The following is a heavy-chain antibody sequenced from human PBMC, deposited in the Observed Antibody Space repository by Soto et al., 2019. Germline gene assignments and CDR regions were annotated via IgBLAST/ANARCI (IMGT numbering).Heavy chain of an antibody. Sequence: GGSLRLSCAASGFTFSDYYMSWIRQAPGKGLEWVSYISSSGSTIYYADSVKGRFTISRDNAKNSLYLQMNSLRAEDTAVYYCAREIFGVVTRIHNYYYYMDVWGKGTTVTVSS. CDR2: ISSSGSTI. J-gene: IGHJ6*03. CDR1: GFTFSDYY. D-gene: IGHD3-3*01. CDR3: AREIFGVVTRIHNYYYYMDV. V-gene: IGHV3-11*01.